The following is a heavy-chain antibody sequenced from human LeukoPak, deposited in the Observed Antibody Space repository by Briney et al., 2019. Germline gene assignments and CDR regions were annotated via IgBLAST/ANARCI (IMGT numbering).Heavy chain of an antibody. D-gene: IGHD2-2*01. V-gene: IGHV4-39*07. CDR1: GGSISSNYY. J-gene: IGHJ4*02. CDR3: ARGTGIITSCSV. Sequence: SETLSLTCTVSGGSISSNYYWGWIRQPPGKGLEWIGSMYYTGSTYYNSSLKSRVTISIDRSKNQFSLKLSSVTAADTAVYYCARGTGIITSCSVWGQGTLVTVSS. CDR2: MYYTGST.